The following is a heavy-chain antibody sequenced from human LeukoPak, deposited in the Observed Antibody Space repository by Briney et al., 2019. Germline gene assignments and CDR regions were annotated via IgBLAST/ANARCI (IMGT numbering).Heavy chain of an antibody. CDR1: GYTFTSYG. CDR3: ARSDWEWQRFRYYYYYMDV. V-gene: IGHV1-18*01. Sequence: VASVKVSCKASGYTFTSYGISWVRQAPGQGLEWMGWISAYNGNTNYAQKLQGRVTMTTDTSTSTAYMELRSLRSDDTAVYYCARSDWEWQRFRYYYYYMDVWGKGTTVTISS. J-gene: IGHJ6*03. D-gene: IGHD5-12*01. CDR2: ISAYNGNT.